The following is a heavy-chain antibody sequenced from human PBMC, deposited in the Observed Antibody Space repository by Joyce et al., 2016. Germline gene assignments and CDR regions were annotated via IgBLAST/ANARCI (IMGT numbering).Heavy chain of an antibody. J-gene: IGHJ4*02. D-gene: IGHD2-15*01. CDR3: AKDPYSDFYFDY. Sequence: QVQLVESGGGVVQPGRSLRLSCVSSGFTFSRYGMHWVRQAPGKGLEWVAVIFYDGSNKYYADSVKGRFTISRDNSKNTLYLQMNSLIPEDTAVYYCAKDPYSDFYFDYWGQGTLVTVSS. CDR2: IFYDGSNK. CDR1: GFTFSRYG. V-gene: IGHV3-30*18.